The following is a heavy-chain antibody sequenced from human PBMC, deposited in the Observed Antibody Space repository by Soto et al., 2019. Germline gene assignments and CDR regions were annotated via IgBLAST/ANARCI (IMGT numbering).Heavy chain of an antibody. CDR2: IYPGDSDT. V-gene: IGHV5-51*01. Sequence: GESLKISCKGSGYSFTSYWIGWVRQMPGKGLEWMGIIYPGDSDTRYSPSFQGQVTISVDKSISTAYLQWSSLKASDTAMYYCARQVGYCSSTSCYTSSGMDVWGQGTTVTVSS. D-gene: IGHD2-2*02. CDR1: GYSFTSYW. J-gene: IGHJ6*02. CDR3: ARQVGYCSSTSCYTSSGMDV.